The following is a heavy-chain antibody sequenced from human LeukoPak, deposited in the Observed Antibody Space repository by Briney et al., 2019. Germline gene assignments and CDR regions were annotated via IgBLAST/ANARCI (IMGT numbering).Heavy chain of an antibody. Sequence: PGGPLRLSCAASGFTVSSYYMNWVRQAPGKGLDWVSVIYNDSNTYHADSVNDRFTISRDNSKNALFLQMDSMRAEDTAVYYCERAREYLAVDLWGQGTQVTVSS. CDR1: GFTVSSYY. V-gene: IGHV3-66*02. CDR3: ERAREYLAVDL. CDR2: IYNDSNT. J-gene: IGHJ5*02. D-gene: IGHD2/OR15-2a*01.